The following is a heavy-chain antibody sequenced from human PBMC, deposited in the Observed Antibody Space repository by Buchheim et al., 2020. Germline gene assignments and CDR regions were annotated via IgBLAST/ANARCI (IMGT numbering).Heavy chain of an antibody. CDR3: ARGISVISLSHYYDSSGYYYYYYGMDV. CDR1: GGTFSSYA. J-gene: IGHJ6*02. CDR2: INPIFGTA. D-gene: IGHD3-22*01. Sequence: QVQLVQSGAEVKKPGSSVKVSCKASGGTFSSYAISWVRQAPGQGLEWMGGINPIFGTANYAQKFQGRGTITADESTSTAHMELSSLRSEDTAVYYCARGISVISLSHYYDSSGYYYYYYGMDVWGQGTT. V-gene: IGHV1-69*01.